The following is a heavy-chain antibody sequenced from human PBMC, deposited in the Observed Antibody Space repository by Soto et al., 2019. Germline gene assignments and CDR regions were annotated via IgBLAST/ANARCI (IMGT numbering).Heavy chain of an antibody. V-gene: IGHV3-30*18. J-gene: IGHJ4*02. CDR3: AKEFRPRRKQPPHY. CDR1: GFTISSYG. Sequence: GGSLRLSCAASGFTISSYGMHWVRQAPGKGLEWVAVISYDGSNKYYADSVKGRFTISIDNSKNTLYLQMNSLRAEDTAVYYCAKEFRPRRKQPPHYCGQGTLVTVSS. CDR2: ISYDGSNK. D-gene: IGHD6-13*01.